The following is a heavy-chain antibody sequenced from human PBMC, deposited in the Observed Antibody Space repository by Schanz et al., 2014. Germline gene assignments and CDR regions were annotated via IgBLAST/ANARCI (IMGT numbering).Heavy chain of an antibody. CDR1: GFNFSSYS. CDR2: ISYGTSYI. CDR3: ARVALPGYSSPRDAFDI. D-gene: IGHD5-18*01. Sequence: EVQLLESGEGLVEPGGSLRLSCAASGFNFSSYSLNWVRQAPGKGLEWVSSISYGTSYIYYAESVKGRFTISRDNAKNSLYLQMNGLRAEDTAVYYCARVALPGYSSPRDAFDIWGQGTMVTVSS. J-gene: IGHJ3*02. V-gene: IGHV3-21*01.